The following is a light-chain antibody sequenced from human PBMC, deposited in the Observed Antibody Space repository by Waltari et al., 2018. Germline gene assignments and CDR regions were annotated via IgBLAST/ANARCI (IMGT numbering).Light chain of an antibody. CDR2: AAS. V-gene: IGKV1-NL1*01. J-gene: IGKJ5*01. CDR3: QQYYNTPRIT. CDR1: QGISNS. Sequence: DIQMTQSPSSLSASVGNRVTITCRASQGISNSLAWYQQKPGKAPKLLVYAASRLESGVPSRFSGSGSGTDYTLTINSLQPEDFATYYCQQYYNTPRITFGQGTRLEIK.